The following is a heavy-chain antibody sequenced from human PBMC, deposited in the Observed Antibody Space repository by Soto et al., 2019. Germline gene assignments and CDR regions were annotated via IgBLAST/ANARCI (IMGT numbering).Heavy chain of an antibody. J-gene: IGHJ4*02. Sequence: SETLSLTCTVSGGSMSSSSTYYWGWMRQPPGKGLEWIASFFIGGNTYYNPSVKSRVTISVDTSKNQFSLKLSSVTAADTAVYYFFASIAARVNGLVYWGQGTLVTVS. D-gene: IGHD6-6*01. CDR1: GGSMSSSSTYY. CDR2: FFIGGNT. CDR3: FASIAARVNGLVY. V-gene: IGHV4-39*03.